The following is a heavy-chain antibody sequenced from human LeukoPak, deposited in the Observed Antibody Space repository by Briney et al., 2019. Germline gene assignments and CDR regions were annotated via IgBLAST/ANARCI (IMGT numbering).Heavy chain of an antibody. D-gene: IGHD3-22*01. V-gene: IGHV4-59*01. Sequence: SETLSLTCTVSGGSISSYYWSWIRQPPGKGLEWIGYIYYSGSTNYNPSLKSRVTISVDTSKNQFSLKLSSVTAADTAVDYCARLGDDYYDSSGYPGPLFDPWGQGTLVTVSS. CDR3: ARLGDDYYDSSGYPGPLFDP. CDR1: GGSISSYY. J-gene: IGHJ5*02. CDR2: IYYSGST.